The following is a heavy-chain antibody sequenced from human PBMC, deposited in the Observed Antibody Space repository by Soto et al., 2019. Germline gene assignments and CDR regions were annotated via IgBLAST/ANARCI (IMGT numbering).Heavy chain of an antibody. J-gene: IGHJ3*02. CDR1: GGSFSGYY. Sequence: QVHLQQWGAGLLKPSETLSLTCAVFGGSFSGYYWNWIRQPPGKGLEWIGEINHSGSTNYYWSLXRRVTISVDTXXNXSXXKLSSVTAADTAVYYCARSRYYDSSGYRALDAFDIWGQGTMVTVSS. V-gene: IGHV4-34*02. CDR3: ARSRYYDSSGYRALDAFDI. CDR2: INHSGST. D-gene: IGHD3-22*01.